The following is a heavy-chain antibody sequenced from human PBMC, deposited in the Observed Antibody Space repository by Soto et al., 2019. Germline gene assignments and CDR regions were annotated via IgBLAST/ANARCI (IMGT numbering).Heavy chain of an antibody. CDR2: ISSSGATI. V-gene: IGHV3-11*01. D-gene: IGHD6-13*01. CDR1: GFTFSDYY. Sequence: QVQLVESGGGLVKPGGSLRLSCVASGFTFSDYYMSWIRQAPGQGLEWVSYISSSGATIYYADSVKGRFTISRDNAKNSLYLQMNSLRAEDTAVCYCARGQPRNPYYYYYMDVWGNGTTVTVSS. J-gene: IGHJ6*03. CDR3: ARGQPRNPYYYYYMDV.